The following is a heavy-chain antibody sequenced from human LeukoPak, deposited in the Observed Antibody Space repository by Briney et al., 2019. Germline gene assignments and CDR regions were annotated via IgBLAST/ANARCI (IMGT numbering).Heavy chain of an antibody. D-gene: IGHD6-13*01. V-gene: IGHV4-59*11. J-gene: IGHJ6*03. CDR1: GGSISSHY. Sequence: SETLSLTCTVSGGSISSHYWSWIRQPPGKGLEWIGYIYYSGSTNYNPSLKSRVTISVDTSKNQFSLKLSSVTAADTAVYYCASIAYYYYYYMDVWGKGTTVTVSS. CDR3: ASIAYYYYYYMDV. CDR2: IYYSGST.